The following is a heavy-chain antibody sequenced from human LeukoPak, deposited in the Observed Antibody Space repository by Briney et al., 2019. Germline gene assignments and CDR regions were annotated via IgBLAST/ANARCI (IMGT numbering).Heavy chain of an antibody. CDR1: GYTFTSYG. V-gene: IGHV1-18*01. Sequence: ASVKVSCKASGYTFTSYGISWVRQAPGQGLEWMGWISAYNGNTNYAQKLQGRVTMTTDTSTSTAYMELRSLRSDDTAVYYCARDRRSYDYVWGSYRRFDYWGQGTLVTVS. CDR2: ISAYNGNT. J-gene: IGHJ4*02. CDR3: ARDRRSYDYVWGSYRRFDY. D-gene: IGHD3-16*02.